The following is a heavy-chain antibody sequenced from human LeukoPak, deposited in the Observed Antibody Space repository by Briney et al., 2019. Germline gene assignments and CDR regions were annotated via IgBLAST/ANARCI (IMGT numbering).Heavy chain of an antibody. D-gene: IGHD3-22*01. V-gene: IGHV4-39*07. CDR1: GGSISSSSYY. J-gene: IGHJ4*02. Sequence: SETLSLTCTVSGGSISSSSYYWSWIRQPPGKGLEWIGEINHSGSTNYNPSLKSRVTISVDTSKNQFSLKLSSVTAADTAVYYCASFHDSSGCTLEEVGCSSHWGQGTLVTVSS. CDR3: ASFHDSSGCTLEEVGCSSH. CDR2: INHSGST.